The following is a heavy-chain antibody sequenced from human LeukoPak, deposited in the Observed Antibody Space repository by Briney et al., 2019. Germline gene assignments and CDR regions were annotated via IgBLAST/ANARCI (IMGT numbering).Heavy chain of an antibody. J-gene: IGHJ6*02. V-gene: IGHV3-30*18. D-gene: IGHD6-13*01. Sequence: PGRSLRLSCAASGFTFSSYGMHWVRQAPGKGLEWVAVISCDGSNKYYADSVKGRFTISRDNSKNTLYLQMNSLRAEDTAVYYCAKDSYKQQLPERFYYYYGMDVWGQGTTVTVSS. CDR3: AKDSYKQQLPERFYYYYGMDV. CDR1: GFTFSSYG. CDR2: ISCDGSNK.